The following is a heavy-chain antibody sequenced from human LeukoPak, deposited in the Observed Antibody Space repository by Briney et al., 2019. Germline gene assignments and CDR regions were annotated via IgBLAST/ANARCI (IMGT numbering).Heavy chain of an antibody. J-gene: IGHJ3*02. D-gene: IGHD3-16*01. CDR2: IYTSVNT. Sequence: SETLSLTCTVSGGSISSYYWSWIRQPAGKGLEWIGRIYTSVNTNYNPSLKSRVSISVVTSKNQFSLQLSSATAADTAVYYCAREVHDYVWGSQHDALDIWGQGTMVTVSS. CDR1: GGSISSYY. CDR3: AREVHDYVWGSQHDALDI. V-gene: IGHV4-4*07.